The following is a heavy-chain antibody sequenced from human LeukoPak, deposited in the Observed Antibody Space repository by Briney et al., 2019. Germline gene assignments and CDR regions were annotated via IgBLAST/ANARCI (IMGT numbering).Heavy chain of an antibody. CDR3: ATSYYDFWSGYYQFDP. D-gene: IGHD3-3*01. CDR2: IYYSGST. J-gene: IGHJ5*02. Sequence: SETLSLTCTVSGGSISSYYWSWIRQPPGKELECIGYIYYSGSTNYNPSLKSRVTISVDTSKNQFSLKLSSVTAADTAVYYCATSYYDFWSGYYQFDPWGQGTLVTVSS. V-gene: IGHV4-59*01. CDR1: GGSISSYY.